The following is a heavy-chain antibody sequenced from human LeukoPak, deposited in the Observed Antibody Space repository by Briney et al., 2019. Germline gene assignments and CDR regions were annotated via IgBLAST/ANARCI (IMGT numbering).Heavy chain of an antibody. D-gene: IGHD3-3*01. CDR1: GGSFSGYY. CDR2: INHSGST. J-gene: IGHJ4*02. Sequence: SETLSLTCAVYGGSFSGYYWSWIRQPPGKGLEWIGEINHSGSTNYNPSLKSRVTISVDTSKNQFSLKLSSVTAADTAVYYCASSRGVVATSDCFDYWGQGTLVTVSS. V-gene: IGHV4-34*01. CDR3: ASSRGVVATSDCFDY.